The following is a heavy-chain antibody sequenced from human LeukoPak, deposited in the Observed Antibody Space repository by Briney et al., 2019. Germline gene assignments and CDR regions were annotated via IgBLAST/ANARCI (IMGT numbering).Heavy chain of an antibody. V-gene: IGHV4-59*01. J-gene: IGHJ4*02. Sequence: SETLSLTSTVPVGSISTYNWSWIRQPPRKGLEWIWYIYSSRSTDYYPSLTSRVTISVDTSKNQFSLHLRSVTAADTAVYYCARDGGGGVRGYTYGFTYWGQGTLVT. D-gene: IGHD5-18*01. CDR2: IYSSRST. CDR1: VGSISTYN. CDR3: ARDGGGGVRGYTYGFTY.